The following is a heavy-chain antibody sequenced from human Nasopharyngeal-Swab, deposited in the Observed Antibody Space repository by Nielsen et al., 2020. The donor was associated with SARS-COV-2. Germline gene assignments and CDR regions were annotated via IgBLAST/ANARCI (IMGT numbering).Heavy chain of an antibody. V-gene: IGHV3-15*01. Sequence: GESLKISCAVSGFTFSNVWMTWVRQAPGKGLEWVGRIRTKTDGGTTDYAAPVKGRFTISRDDSKNTLYLQMKSLKTEDTAVYYCTTAVPELAGGTFDYLGQGTLVTVSS. CDR3: TTAVPELAGGTFDY. CDR1: GFTFSNVW. D-gene: IGHD3-10*01. J-gene: IGHJ4*02. CDR2: IRTKTDGGTT.